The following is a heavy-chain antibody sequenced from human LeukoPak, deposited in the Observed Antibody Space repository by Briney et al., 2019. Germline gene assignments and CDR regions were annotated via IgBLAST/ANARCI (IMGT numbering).Heavy chain of an antibody. CDR1: GASISSYY. J-gene: IGHJ4*02. Sequence: SETLSLTCAVSGASISSYYWSLIRQPPGKGLEWIGYIYYSGSTNYNPSLKSRVTMSVDTSKNEFSLKLSSVTTADTAVYYCATRRIAVAAPFDYWGQGTLVSVSS. CDR3: ATRRIAVAAPFDY. D-gene: IGHD6-19*01. V-gene: IGHV4-59*01. CDR2: IYYSGST.